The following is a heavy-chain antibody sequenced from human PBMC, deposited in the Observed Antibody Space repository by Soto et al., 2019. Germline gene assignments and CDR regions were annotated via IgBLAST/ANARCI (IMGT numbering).Heavy chain of an antibody. D-gene: IGHD3-3*01. CDR3: ARRRFFVYYYYGMDV. J-gene: IGHJ6*02. CDR1: GGSFSGYY. Sequence: SETLSLTCAVYGGSFSGYYWSWIRQPPGEGLEWIGEINHSGSTNYNPSLKSRVTISVDTSKNQFSLKLSSVTAADTAVYYCARRRFFVYYYYGMDVWGQGTTVTAP. V-gene: IGHV4-34*01. CDR2: INHSGST.